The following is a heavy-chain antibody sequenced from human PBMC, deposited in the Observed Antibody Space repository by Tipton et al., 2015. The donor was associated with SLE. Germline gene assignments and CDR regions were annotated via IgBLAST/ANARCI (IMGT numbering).Heavy chain of an antibody. Sequence: SLRLSCAASGFTFSSYAMSWVRQAPGKGLEWVSLISWDGGSTYYADSVKGRFTISRDNSKNSLYLQMNSLRTEDTALYYCAKDMDQLAGRYYGMDVWGQGTTVTVSS. D-gene: IGHD2-2*01. V-gene: IGHV3-43*02. CDR3: AKDMDQLAGRYYGMDV. CDR1: GFTFSSYA. CDR2: ISWDGGST. J-gene: IGHJ6*02.